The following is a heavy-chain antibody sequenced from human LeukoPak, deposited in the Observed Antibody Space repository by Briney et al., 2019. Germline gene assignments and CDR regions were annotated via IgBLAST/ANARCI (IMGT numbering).Heavy chain of an antibody. J-gene: IGHJ4*02. CDR3: ARAGWEHWGLIDY. CDR2: IWYDGSNK. CDR1: GFTFSSYS. D-gene: IGHD1-26*01. V-gene: IGHV3-33*08. Sequence: TGGSLRLSCAASGFTFSSYSMNWVRQAPGKGLEWVAVIWYDGSNKYYADSVKGRFTISRDNSKNTLYLQMNSLRAEDTAVYYCARAGWEHWGLIDYWGQGTLVTVSS.